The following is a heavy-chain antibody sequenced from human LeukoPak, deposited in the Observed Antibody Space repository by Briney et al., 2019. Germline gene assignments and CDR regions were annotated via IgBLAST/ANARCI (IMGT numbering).Heavy chain of an antibody. V-gene: IGHV4-59*01. D-gene: IGHD4-11*01. CDR1: GGSISPYY. J-gene: IGHJ6*02. Sequence: SETLSLTCTVSGGSISPYYWSWIRQPPGKGLEWIGYIYYSGSTNYNPSLKSRVTISVDTSKNQFSLKLSSVTAADTAVYYCARLNYSPDYYYYYGMDVWGQGTTVTVSS. CDR2: IYYSGST. CDR3: ARLNYSPDYYYYYGMDV.